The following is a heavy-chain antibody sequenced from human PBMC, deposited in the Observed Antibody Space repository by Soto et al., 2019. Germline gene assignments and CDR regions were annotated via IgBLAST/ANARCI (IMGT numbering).Heavy chain of an antibody. D-gene: IGHD2-8*01. CDR1: GGSISTYY. V-gene: IGHV4-59*08. CDR2: IYYGGSA. J-gene: IGHJ4*02. Sequence: SSETLSLTCPVSGGSISTYYWSWIRQPPGKGLEWIGYIYYGGSADYNPSLKSRVTISVDTSKKQFSPKLSPVTAADTAVYYCARGGHCANGVCSALDYWGQGTLVTVSS. CDR3: ARGGHCANGVCSALDY.